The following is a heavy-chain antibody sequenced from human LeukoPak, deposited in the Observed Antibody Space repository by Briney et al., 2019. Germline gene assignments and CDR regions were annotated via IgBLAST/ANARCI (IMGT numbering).Heavy chain of an antibody. CDR3: ARGTPYDSSGSPFDY. CDR1: GYTFTSYG. V-gene: IGHV1-18*01. Sequence: ASVKVSCKASGYTFTSYGISWVRQAPGQGLEWMGWISAYNGNTNYAQKLQGRVTMTTDTSTSTAYMELRSLRSDDTAVYYCARGTPYDSSGSPFDYWGQGTLVTVSS. J-gene: IGHJ4*02. CDR2: ISAYNGNT. D-gene: IGHD3-22*01.